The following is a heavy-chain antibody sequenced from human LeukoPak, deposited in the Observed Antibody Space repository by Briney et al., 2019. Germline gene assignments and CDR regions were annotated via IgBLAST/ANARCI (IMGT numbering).Heavy chain of an antibody. J-gene: IGHJ3*02. CDR3: ARDSNPQSSGYYFDAFDM. CDR1: GFTLSSNW. D-gene: IGHD3-22*01. CDR2: IRRDGSVQ. Sequence: PGGSLRLSCEASGFTLSSNWMTWVRQAPGMGLEWVANIRRDGSVQHYLDSVEGRFTISRDNTKNSLYLQMNSLRAEDTAVYYCARDSNPQSSGYYFDAFDMWGQGTMVTVSS. V-gene: IGHV3-7*01.